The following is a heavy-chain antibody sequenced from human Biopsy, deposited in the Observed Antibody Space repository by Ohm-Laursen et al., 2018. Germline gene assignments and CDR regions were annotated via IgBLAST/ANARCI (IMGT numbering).Heavy chain of an antibody. J-gene: IGHJ6*02. Sequence: SLRLSCSASGFTFSNYAMSWVRQAPGKGLEWVSAISGSAGSTNYADSVKGRFTISRDNSKNTLYLQLNSLRAEDTALYYCAKINPSSIYYYYGMDVWGQGTTATVSS. V-gene: IGHV3-23*01. CDR2: ISGSAGST. CDR3: AKINPSSIYYYYGMDV. CDR1: GFTFSNYA.